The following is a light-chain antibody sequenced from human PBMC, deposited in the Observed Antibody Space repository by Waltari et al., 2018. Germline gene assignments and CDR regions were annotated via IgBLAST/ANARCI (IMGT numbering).Light chain of an antibody. V-gene: IGLV6-57*02. CDR2: EDN. CDR3: QSYDTDNDAVV. Sequence: NFMLTQPPSVSESPGKTVTISCTGRSGSIDSNYVQWYQQRPGSAPTTVIYEDNQRPSWVPDRFSGSIDTYSNSASLTISGLRTEDEADYYCQSYDTDNDAVVFGGGTTLTVL. CDR1: SGSIDSNY. J-gene: IGLJ2*01.